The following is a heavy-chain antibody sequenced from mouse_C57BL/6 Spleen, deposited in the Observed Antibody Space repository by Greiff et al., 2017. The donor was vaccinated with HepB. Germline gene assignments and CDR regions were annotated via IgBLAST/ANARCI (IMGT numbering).Heavy chain of an antibody. CDR2: IDPSDSYT. D-gene: IGHD4-1*01. CDR3: ARKNWALYAMDY. CDR1: GYTFTSYW. V-gene: IGHV1-59*01. Sequence: QVQLKQSGAELVRPGTSVKLSCKASGYTFTSYWMHWVKQRPGQGLEWIGVIDPSDSYTNYNQKFKGKATLTVDTSSSTAYMQLSSLTSEDSAVYYCARKNWALYAMDYWGQGTSVTVSS. J-gene: IGHJ4*01.